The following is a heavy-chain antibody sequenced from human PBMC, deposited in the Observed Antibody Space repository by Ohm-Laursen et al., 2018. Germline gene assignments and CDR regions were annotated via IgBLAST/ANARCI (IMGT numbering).Heavy chain of an antibody. Sequence: ASVKVSCKASGYTFSSYDIIWVRQASGQGPEWMGWMNTNSHNTGYARKFRGRVSMTSDSSISTAYMELYSLTSEDTATYYCARAVRYQLLSDPWGQGTLVTVST. J-gene: IGHJ5*02. D-gene: IGHD4-23*01. CDR1: GYTFSSYD. V-gene: IGHV1-8*01. CDR2: MNTNSHNT. CDR3: ARAVRYQLLSDP.